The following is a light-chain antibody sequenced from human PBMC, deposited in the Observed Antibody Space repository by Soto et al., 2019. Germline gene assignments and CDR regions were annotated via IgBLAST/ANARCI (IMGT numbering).Light chain of an antibody. Sequence: DIQMTQSPSTLSASVGDSVTITCRASHSISSLLAWYQQKPGKAPKVIIYDVSNLESGVPSRFSGSGSGTEFTLTISSLQPEDFATYYCQEYNTFSFTFGQGTRLEI. CDR1: HSISSL. V-gene: IGKV1-5*01. J-gene: IGKJ2*01. CDR2: DVS. CDR3: QEYNTFSFT.